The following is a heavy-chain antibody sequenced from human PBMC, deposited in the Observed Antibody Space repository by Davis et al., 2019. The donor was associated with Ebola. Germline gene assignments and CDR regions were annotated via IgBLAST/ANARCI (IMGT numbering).Heavy chain of an antibody. Sequence: ASVKVSCKASGYTFTSYAMHWVRQAPGQRLEWMGWINAGNGNTKYSQKFQGRVTITRDTSASTAYMELSSLRSEDTAVYYCARWKRDYGSFEYWGQGTLVTVSS. D-gene: IGHD4-17*01. V-gene: IGHV1-3*01. CDR3: ARWKRDYGSFEY. CDR1: GYTFTSYA. CDR2: INAGNGNT. J-gene: IGHJ4*02.